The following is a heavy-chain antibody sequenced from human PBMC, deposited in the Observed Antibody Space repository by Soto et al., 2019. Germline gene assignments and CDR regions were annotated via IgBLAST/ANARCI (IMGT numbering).Heavy chain of an antibody. CDR3: AKEAGSGERGRGGRFDY. CDR1: GFTFSSYA. D-gene: IGHD4-17*01. CDR2: ISGSGGST. V-gene: IGHV3-23*01. Sequence: VQLLESGGGLVQPGGSLRLSCAASGFTFSSYAMSWVRQAPGKGLEWVSAISGSGGSTYYADSVKGRFTISRDNSKNTLYLQMNSLRAEDTAVYYCAKEAGSGERGRGGRFDYWGQGTLVTVSS. J-gene: IGHJ4*02.